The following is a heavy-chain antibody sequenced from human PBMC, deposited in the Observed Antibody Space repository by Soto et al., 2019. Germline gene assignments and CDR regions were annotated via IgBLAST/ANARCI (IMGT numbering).Heavy chain of an antibody. CDR2: VYYRGRS. V-gene: IGHV4-39*01. CDR3: VSQRTTVPTQAYFDY. Sequence: SETLSLTCTVSGGSVTNSSYYWGWIRQSPGKGLEWIGSVYYRGRSYSKSSVKSRVTISVDTSKNRFSLSLNSVTASDTAVYFCVSQRTTVPTQAYFDYWGQGALGTVS. D-gene: IGHD4-17*01. J-gene: IGHJ4*02. CDR1: GGSVTNSSYY.